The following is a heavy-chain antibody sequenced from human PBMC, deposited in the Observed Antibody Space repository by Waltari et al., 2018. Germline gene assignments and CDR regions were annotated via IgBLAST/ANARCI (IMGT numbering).Heavy chain of an antibody. D-gene: IGHD2-21*01. J-gene: IGHJ3*02. CDR3: ARYHSGDCGGDCWNAFDI. CDR1: GYTFTSYD. CDR2: MNPNSGNT. V-gene: IGHV1-8*01. Sequence: QVQLVQSGAEVKKPGASVKVSCKASGYTFTSYDIHWVRQATGQGLEWMGWMNPNSGNTGYAQKFQGRVTMTRNTSISTAYMELSSLRSEDTAVYYCARYHSGDCGGDCWNAFDIWGQGTMVTVSS.